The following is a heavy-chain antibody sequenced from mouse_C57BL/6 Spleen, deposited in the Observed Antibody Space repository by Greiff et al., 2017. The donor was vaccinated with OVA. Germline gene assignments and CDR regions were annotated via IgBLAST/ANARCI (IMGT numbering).Heavy chain of an antibody. CDR3: ARDRGYDYEGMDY. CDR1: GFTFSSYA. D-gene: IGHD2-4*01. J-gene: IGHJ4*01. CDR2: ISDGSSYT. Sequence: EVKLVESGGGLVKPGGSLKLSCAASGFTFSSYAMSWVRQTPEKRLEWVATISDGSSYTYYPDNVKGRFTISRDNAKNNLYLQMSHLKSEDTAMYYCARDRGYDYEGMDYWGQGTSVTVSS. V-gene: IGHV5-4*01.